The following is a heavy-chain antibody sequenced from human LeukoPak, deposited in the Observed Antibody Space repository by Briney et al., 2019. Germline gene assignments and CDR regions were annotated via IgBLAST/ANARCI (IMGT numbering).Heavy chain of an antibody. CDR3: AKGNYYYGSGSYSLSYYMDV. D-gene: IGHD3-10*01. J-gene: IGHJ6*03. Sequence: GGSLRLSCAASGFTFNSYAMSWVRQAPGKGLEWVSDNSGSGGSTYYADSVKGRFTISRDNSKNTLYLQMNSLRGEDTAVYYCAKGNYYYGSGSYSLSYYMDVWGKGTTVTISS. CDR2: NSGSGGST. V-gene: IGHV3-23*01. CDR1: GFTFNSYA.